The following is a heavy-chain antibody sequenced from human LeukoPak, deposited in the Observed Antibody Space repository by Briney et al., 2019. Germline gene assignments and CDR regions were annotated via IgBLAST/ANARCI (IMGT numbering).Heavy chain of an antibody. J-gene: IGHJ4*02. Sequence: SETLSLTCAVYGGSFSGYYWSWIRQPPGKGLEWIGEINHSGSTNYNPSLKSRVTISVDTSKNQFSLKLSSVTAADTAVYYCARDTYCGGDCCSDYWGQGTLVTVSS. CDR1: GGSFSGYY. V-gene: IGHV4-34*01. D-gene: IGHD2-21*02. CDR2: INHSGST. CDR3: ARDTYCGGDCCSDY.